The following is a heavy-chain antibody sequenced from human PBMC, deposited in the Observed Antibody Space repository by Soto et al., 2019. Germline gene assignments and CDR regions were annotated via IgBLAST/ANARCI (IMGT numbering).Heavy chain of an antibody. V-gene: IGHV4-30-2*01. Sequence: QLQLRESGSGLVKPSQTLSLTCTVSGRSISSGGYSWGWIRQPPGKGLEWIGYIYHSGSTNYNPSLKSRVTISLDTTKNQFSLQLTSVTAADTAVYFCVSEGGSGFLFSDYWGQGTLVTVSS. CDR1: GRSISSGGYS. J-gene: IGHJ4*02. D-gene: IGHD3-3*01. CDR3: VSEGGSGFLFSDY. CDR2: IYHSGST.